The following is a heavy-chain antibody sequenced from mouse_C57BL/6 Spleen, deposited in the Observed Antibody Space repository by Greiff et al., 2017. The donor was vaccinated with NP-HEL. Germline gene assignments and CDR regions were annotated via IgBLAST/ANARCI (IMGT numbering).Heavy chain of an antibody. CDR3: ARSGDYDYEDAMDY. D-gene: IGHD2-4*01. Sequence: EVMLVESGGDLVKPGGSLKLSCAASGFTFSSYGMSCVRQTPDKRLEWVATISSGGSYTYYPDSVKGRFTISRDNAKNTLYLQMSSLKSEDTAMYYCARSGDYDYEDAMDYWGQGTSVTVSS. V-gene: IGHV5-6*01. CDR1: GFTFSSYG. J-gene: IGHJ4*01. CDR2: ISSGGSYT.